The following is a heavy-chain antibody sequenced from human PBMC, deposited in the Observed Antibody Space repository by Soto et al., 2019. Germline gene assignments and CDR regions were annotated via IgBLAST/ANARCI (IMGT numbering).Heavy chain of an antibody. V-gene: IGHV3-48*03. CDR2: ISSSGSTI. Sequence: GGSLRLSCAASGFTFSSYEMNWVRQAPGKGLEWVSYISSSGSTIYYADSVKGRFTISRDNAKNSLYLQMNSLRAEDTAVYYCAKDGGFYYDSSGYSTFDYWGQGTLVTVSS. J-gene: IGHJ4*02. D-gene: IGHD3-22*01. CDR3: AKDGGFYYDSSGYSTFDY. CDR1: GFTFSSYE.